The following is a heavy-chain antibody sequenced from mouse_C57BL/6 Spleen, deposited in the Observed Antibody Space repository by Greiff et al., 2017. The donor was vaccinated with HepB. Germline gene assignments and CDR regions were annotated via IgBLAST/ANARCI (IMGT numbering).Heavy chain of an antibody. CDR1: GYTFTSYW. CDR2: IDPSDSYT. J-gene: IGHJ4*01. D-gene: IGHD4-1*01. CDR3: ARWGGNWENYAMDY. V-gene: IGHV1-69*01. Sequence: QVHVKQPGAELVMPGASVKLSCKASGYTFTSYWMHWVKQRPGQGLEWIGEIDPSDSYTNYNQKFKGKSTLTVDKSSSTAYMQLSSLTSEDSAVYYCARWGGNWENYAMDYWGQGTSVTVSS.